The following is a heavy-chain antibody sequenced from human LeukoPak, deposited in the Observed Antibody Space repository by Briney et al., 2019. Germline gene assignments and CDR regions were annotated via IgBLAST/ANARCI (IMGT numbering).Heavy chain of an antibody. CDR2: IYYSGST. V-gene: IGHV4-59*12. D-gene: IGHD4-17*01. CDR1: GGFIGSYY. Sequence: SETLSLTCTVSGGFIGSYYWSWIRQPPGKGLEWIGYIYYSGSTNYNSSLKSRVTILVDMSKNQFSLKLSSVTAADTAVYYCARDFVGVTTLNWFDPWGQGTLVTVSS. CDR3: ARDFVGVTTLNWFDP. J-gene: IGHJ5*02.